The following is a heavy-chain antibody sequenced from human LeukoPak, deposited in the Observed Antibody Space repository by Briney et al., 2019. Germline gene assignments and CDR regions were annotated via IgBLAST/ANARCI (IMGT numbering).Heavy chain of an antibody. Sequence: GGSLTLSCAASGFTFSSYWISWVRQPPAKGMGWVGNIKQDGSEKYYVDSLKDRFTISRDNAKNSLYLQMNSLRADDTAVYYCARVKADRFDPWGQGALVTVSS. J-gene: IGHJ5*02. CDR1: GFTFSSYW. V-gene: IGHV3-7*03. CDR3: ARVKADRFDP. CDR2: IKQDGSEK.